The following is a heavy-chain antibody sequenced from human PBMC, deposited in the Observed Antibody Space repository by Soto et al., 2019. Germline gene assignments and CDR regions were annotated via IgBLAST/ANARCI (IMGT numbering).Heavy chain of an antibody. CDR3: ARNKYASSGWSLNWFDP. J-gene: IGHJ5*02. Sequence: ASVKVSCKASGGTFSSYAINLGRQAPGQGREWMGGIIPIFGTANYAQKFQGRVTITADESTSTAYMELSSLRSEDTAVYYCARNKYASSGWSLNWFDPWGQGTLVTVSS. CDR2: IIPIFGTA. CDR1: GGTFSSYA. V-gene: IGHV1-69*13. D-gene: IGHD6-19*01.